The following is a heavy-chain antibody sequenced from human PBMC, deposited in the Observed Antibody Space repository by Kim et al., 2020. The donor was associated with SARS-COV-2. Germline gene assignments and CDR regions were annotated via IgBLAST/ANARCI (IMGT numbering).Heavy chain of an antibody. CDR2: INPNSGGT. J-gene: IGHJ1*01. Sequence: ASVKVSCKASGYTFTGYYMHWVRQAPGQGLEWMGWINPNSGGTNYAQKFQGRVTMTRDTSISTAYMELSRLRSDDTAVYYCARGRITMVRGVPEYFQHWGQGTLVTVSS. D-gene: IGHD3-10*01. V-gene: IGHV1-2*02. CDR3: ARGRITMVRGVPEYFQH. CDR1: GYTFTGYY.